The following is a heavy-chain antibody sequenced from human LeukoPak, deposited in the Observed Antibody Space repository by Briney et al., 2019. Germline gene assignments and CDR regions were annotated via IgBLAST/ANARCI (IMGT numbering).Heavy chain of an antibody. CDR1: GFTFSSYS. J-gene: IGHJ3*02. V-gene: IGHV3-48*01. CDR2: ISSSSSTI. CDR3: AMFPGDCSGGSCYGRGDAFDI. Sequence: PGGSLRLSCAASGFTFSSYSMNWVRQAPGKGLEWVSYISSSSSTIYYADSVKGRFTISRHNAKNSLYLQMNSLRAEDTAVYYCAMFPGDCSGGSCYGRGDAFDIWGQGTMVTVSS. D-gene: IGHD2-15*01.